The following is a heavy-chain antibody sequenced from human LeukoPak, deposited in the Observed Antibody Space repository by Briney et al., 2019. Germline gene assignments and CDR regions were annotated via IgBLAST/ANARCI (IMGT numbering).Heavy chain of an antibody. J-gene: IGHJ4*02. V-gene: IGHV3-23*01. CDR2: ISGSSGST. Sequence: GGSLRLSCAASGFTFSSYSMNWVRQAPGKGLEWVSAISGSSGSTYYADSVKGRFTISRDNSKNTLYLQMNSLRAEDTAVYYCAKSKDRTMVRGVLDYWGQGTLVTVSS. CDR3: AKSKDRTMVRGVLDY. D-gene: IGHD3-10*01. CDR1: GFTFSSYS.